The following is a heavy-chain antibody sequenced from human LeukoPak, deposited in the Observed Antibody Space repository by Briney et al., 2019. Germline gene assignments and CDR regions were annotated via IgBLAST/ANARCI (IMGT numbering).Heavy chain of an antibody. CDR3: VKDRDGIWRKRFDY. CDR1: GLSFSTYW. Sequence: GGSLRLSCAASGLSFSTYWMNWVRQAPGKGLEWVANIDRDGSETNYGDSVRGRFTISRDNADNSLYLQMDSLGVEDTAVYYCVKDRDGIWRKRFDYRGQGTLVTVSS. D-gene: IGHD1-1*01. CDR2: IDRDGSET. J-gene: IGHJ4*02. V-gene: IGHV3-7*01.